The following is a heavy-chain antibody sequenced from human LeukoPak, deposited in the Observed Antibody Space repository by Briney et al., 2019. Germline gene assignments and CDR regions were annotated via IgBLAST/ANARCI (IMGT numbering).Heavy chain of an antibody. Sequence: PSETLSLTCTVSGGSISSYYWSWIRQPAGKGLEWIGRIYTSGSTNYNPSLKSRVTMSVDTSKNQFSLKLSSVTAADTAVYYCARDQLDGDIVVVPAAIQGSYYYYYIDVWGKGTTVTVSS. CDR1: GGSISSYY. CDR3: ARDQLDGDIVVVPAAIQGSYYYYYIDV. CDR2: IYTSGST. V-gene: IGHV4-4*07. J-gene: IGHJ6*03. D-gene: IGHD2-2*02.